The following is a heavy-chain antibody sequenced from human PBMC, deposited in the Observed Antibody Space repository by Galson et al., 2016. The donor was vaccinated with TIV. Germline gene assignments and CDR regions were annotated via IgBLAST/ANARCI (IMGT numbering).Heavy chain of an antibody. Sequence: SVKVSCTASGYSFSMYGISWVRQAPGQGLEWMGWINPYSGNTNYGHYLKGRFTMPRETSTSTAYMELRSLRSDDTAVYYCARSDNGDYSDRSGVFDRGGQGTMVTVST. D-gene: IGHD4-17*01. J-gene: IGHJ3*02. V-gene: IGHV1-18*01. CDR3: ARSDNGDYSDRSGVFDR. CDR1: GYSFSMYG. CDR2: INPYSGNT.